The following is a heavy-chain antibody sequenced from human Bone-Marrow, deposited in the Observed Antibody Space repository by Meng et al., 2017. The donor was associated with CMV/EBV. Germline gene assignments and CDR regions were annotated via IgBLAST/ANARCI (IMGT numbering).Heavy chain of an antibody. CDR1: GFTFSSYG. D-gene: IGHD2-2*02. CDR2: IRHDGSNK. CDR3: AKVSRIVVVPAATPYYGMDV. J-gene: IGHJ6*02. Sequence: GESLKISCAASGFTFSSYGMHWVRQAPGKGLEWVAFIRHDGSNKYYADSVKGRFTISRDNSKNTLYLQMNSLRAEDTAVYYCAKVSRIVVVPAATPYYGMDVWGQGTTVTVSS. V-gene: IGHV3-30*02.